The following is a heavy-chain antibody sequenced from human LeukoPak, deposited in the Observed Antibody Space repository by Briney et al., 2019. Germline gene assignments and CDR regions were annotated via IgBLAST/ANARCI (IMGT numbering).Heavy chain of an antibody. CDR3: ARQTAMGRSGDY. CDR2: IDPSDSET. Sequence: PGESLKISCKASGYSFTSYWIGWVRQMPGKGLEWMGIIDPSDSETRYTPSFQGQVTISVDKSLTTADLQWNSLKASDTAMYYCARQTAMGRSGDYWGQGTTVTVSS. D-gene: IGHD5-18*01. V-gene: IGHV5-51*01. J-gene: IGHJ6*02. CDR1: GYSFTSYW.